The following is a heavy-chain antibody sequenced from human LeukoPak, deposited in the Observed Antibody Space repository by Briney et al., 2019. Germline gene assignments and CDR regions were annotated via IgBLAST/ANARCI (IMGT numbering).Heavy chain of an antibody. D-gene: IGHD4-17*01. Sequence: PGGSLRLSCAASGFTFSSYGMHWVRQAPGKGLEWVAVISYDGSNKYYADSVKGRFTISRDNSKNTLYLQMNSLRAEDTAVYYCAKDFSDYFQYFQHWGQGTLVTVSS. CDR1: GFTFSSYG. V-gene: IGHV3-30*18. CDR2: ISYDGSNK. J-gene: IGHJ1*01. CDR3: AKDFSDYFQYFQH.